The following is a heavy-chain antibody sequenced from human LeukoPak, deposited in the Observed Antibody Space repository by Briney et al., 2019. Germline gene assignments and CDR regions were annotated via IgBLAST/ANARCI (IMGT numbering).Heavy chain of an antibody. CDR3: ARGDGSCYYLNWFDP. J-gene: IGHJ5*01. CDR2: INHSGST. Sequence: PSETLSLTCAVYGGSFSGYYWSWLRQPPGKGLELIWEINHSGSTNYNPSLKSRVTISGDTSKNPFSLKLSSVTAADTALDYCARGDGSCYYLNWFDPWGQGTLVTVSS. D-gene: IGHD3-22*01. CDR1: GGSFSGYY. V-gene: IGHV4-34*01.